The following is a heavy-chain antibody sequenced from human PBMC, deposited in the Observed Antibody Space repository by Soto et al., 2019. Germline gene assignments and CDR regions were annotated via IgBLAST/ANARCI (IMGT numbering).Heavy chain of an antibody. CDR1: GYSFPTFW. J-gene: IGHJ6*02. D-gene: IGHD3-16*01. V-gene: IGHV5-51*01. CDR3: ARSGRNAYYNMDV. CDR2: IYPGDSDT. Sequence: EVQLVQSGAEVKKPGESLKISCKGSGYSFPTFWIAWVRQMPGKGLEWMGVIYPGDSDTRYSPSFQGQVTISADKSISTAYLQWSSLKSSDTAMYYCARSGRNAYYNMDVWGQGTTVTVSS.